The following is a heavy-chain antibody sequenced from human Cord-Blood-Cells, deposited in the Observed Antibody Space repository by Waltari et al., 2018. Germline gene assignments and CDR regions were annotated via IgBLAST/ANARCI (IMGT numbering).Heavy chain of an antibody. CDR1: GYTLTELS. J-gene: IGHJ2*01. CDR2: FDPDDGET. D-gene: IGHD2-21*01. Sequence: QVQLVQSGAEVKKPGASVKVYCKVSGYTLTELSMHWVRQAPGKGLEWMGGFDPDDGETIYAQKFQGRVTMTEETSTDTAYMELSSLRSEDTAVYYCATGASVIALFDLWGRGTLVTVSS. V-gene: IGHV1-24*01. CDR3: ATGASVIALFDL.